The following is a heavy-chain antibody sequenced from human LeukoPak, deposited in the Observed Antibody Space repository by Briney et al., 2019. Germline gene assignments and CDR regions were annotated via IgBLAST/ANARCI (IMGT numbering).Heavy chain of an antibody. Sequence: ASVKVSCKASGYTFTSYIMHWVRQAPGQRLEWMGWINPNSGATNYAQTFQGRVSITRDTSTSTVYMELTRLTSDDTAVYYCAREGHCTGGCCLDHWGQGTLVTASS. D-gene: IGHD2-15*01. CDR3: AREGHCTGGCCLDH. J-gene: IGHJ4*02. V-gene: IGHV1-2*02. CDR2: INPNSGAT. CDR1: GYTFTSYI.